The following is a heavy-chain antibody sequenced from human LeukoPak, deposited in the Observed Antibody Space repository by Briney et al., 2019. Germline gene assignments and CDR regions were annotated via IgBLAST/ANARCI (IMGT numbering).Heavy chain of an antibody. CDR1: GFTFHNYA. CDR3: AKDVSTDGYNYFDY. Sequence: TGGSLRLSCATSGFTFHNYAMHWVRQGSGKGLEWVSLISWDGDSTFYADSVKGRFTISRDNINDSLYLHMTGLRAEDTALYYCAKDVSTDGYNYFDYWGQGTLVTVSS. CDR2: ISWDGDST. D-gene: IGHD5-24*01. V-gene: IGHV3-43D*03. J-gene: IGHJ4*02.